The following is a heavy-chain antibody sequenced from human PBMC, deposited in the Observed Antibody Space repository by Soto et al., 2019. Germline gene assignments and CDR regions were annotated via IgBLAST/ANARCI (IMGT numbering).Heavy chain of an antibody. J-gene: IGHJ6*03. CDR3: ARHPEPSGVVAATGYYYYMDV. Sequence: GESLKISCKGSGYSFTNYWIGWVRQMPGKGLEWMGIIYPGDSDTRYSPSFQGQVTISADKSISTAYLQWSSLKASDTAMYYCARHPEPSGVVAATGYYYYMDVWGKGTTVTVSS. V-gene: IGHV5-51*01. D-gene: IGHD2-15*01. CDR1: GYSFTNYW. CDR2: IYPGDSDT.